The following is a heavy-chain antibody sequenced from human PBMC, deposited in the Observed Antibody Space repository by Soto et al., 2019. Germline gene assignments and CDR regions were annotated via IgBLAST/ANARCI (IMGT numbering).Heavy chain of an antibody. CDR1: GYTFTNYW. CDR2: IYPGDSDT. CDR3: ARRSRYAVGVYGMDV. Sequence: GESLKISCKGSGYTFTNYWIGWVRQMPGKGPEWMGIIYPGDSDTKYNPSFQGQVTFSADKSITTTYLQWSSLKASDTAMYYCARRSRYAVGVYGMDVWGQGTTVTVSS. V-gene: IGHV5-51*01. J-gene: IGHJ6*02. D-gene: IGHD2-2*01.